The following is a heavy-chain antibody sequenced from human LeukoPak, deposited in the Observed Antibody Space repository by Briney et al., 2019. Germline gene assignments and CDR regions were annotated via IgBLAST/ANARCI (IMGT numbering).Heavy chain of an antibody. CDR2: INSDASST. Sequence: GGSLRLSCAASGFTFSSYWMHWVRQAPGKGLVWVSRINSDASSTSYADSVKGRFTISRDNAKNTLYLQMNSLRAEDTAVYYCAREPVAGHFDYWGQGTLVTVSS. CDR1: GFTFSSYW. D-gene: IGHD6-19*01. CDR3: AREPVAGHFDY. V-gene: IGHV3-74*01. J-gene: IGHJ4*02.